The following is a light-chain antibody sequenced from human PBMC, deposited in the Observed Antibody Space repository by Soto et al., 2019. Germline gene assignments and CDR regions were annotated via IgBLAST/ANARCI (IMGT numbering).Light chain of an antibody. V-gene: IGKV3D-15*01. CDR3: QQYNNWPPIT. CDR2: GAS. J-gene: IGKJ5*01. CDR1: QSVTTQ. Sequence: IVLTQSPGTLSLSPGERATLSCRASQSVTTQLAWYQQKPGQAPRLIIHGASSRATGIPDRFSGSGSGTDFTLTISSLQSEDFAVYYCQQYNNWPPITFGQGTRLEIK.